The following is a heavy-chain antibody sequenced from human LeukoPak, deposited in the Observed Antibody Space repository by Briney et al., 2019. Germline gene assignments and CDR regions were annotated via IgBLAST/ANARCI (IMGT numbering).Heavy chain of an antibody. CDR1: GYTFTRYY. D-gene: IGHD6-13*01. CDR2: INPSGGST. CDR3: AGSSWPNWFDP. Sequence: ASVKVSCKASGYTFTRYYIHWVREAPGQGLEWMGIINPSGGSTSYAQKFQGRVTMTRDTSTSTVYMELSSLRSEDTAVYYCAGSSWPNWFDPWGQGTLVTVSS. V-gene: IGHV1-46*01. J-gene: IGHJ5*02.